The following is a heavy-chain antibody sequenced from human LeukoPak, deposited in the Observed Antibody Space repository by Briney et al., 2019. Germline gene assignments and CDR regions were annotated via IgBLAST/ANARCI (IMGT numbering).Heavy chain of an antibody. CDR2: IYYSGRS. Sequence: SETLSLTCTVSGGSISHYYWSWIRQPPGKGLEWIAYIYYSGRSYYNPSLKSRVTTSVDTSKNQFSLKLSSVTAADTAVYYCARGGYEARSYYFDYWGQGILVTVSS. CDR1: GGSISHYY. V-gene: IGHV4-59*01. D-gene: IGHD5-12*01. J-gene: IGHJ4*02. CDR3: ARGGYEARSYYFDY.